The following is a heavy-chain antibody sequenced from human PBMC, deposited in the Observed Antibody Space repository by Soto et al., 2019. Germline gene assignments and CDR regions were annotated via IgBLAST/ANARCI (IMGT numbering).Heavy chain of an antibody. CDR2: IIGTDTT. J-gene: IGHJ5*01. D-gene: IGHD3-22*01. CDR3: AKGEALYSSHPWDS. V-gene: IGHV3-23*01. Sequence: GGSLXLSWAASGFTFSTDIMNWVRQAPGKGLEWVAAIIGTDTTNYADSVKGRFTISRDNSKDTLYLQMNGLRVEDTAIYYCAKGEALYSSHPWDSWGHGTLVTVSS. CDR1: GFTFSTDI.